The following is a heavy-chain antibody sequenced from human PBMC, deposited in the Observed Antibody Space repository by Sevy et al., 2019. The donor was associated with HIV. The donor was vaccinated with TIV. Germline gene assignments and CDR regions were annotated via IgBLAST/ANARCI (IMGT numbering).Heavy chain of an antibody. J-gene: IGHJ4*02. V-gene: IGHV1-2*06. Sequence: ASVKVSCKASGYTFTAYYMHWVRQAPGQGLEWMGRINPNSGDTNYAQKFQGRVTMTRDTSITTAYMELNSLTPDDTAVYYCARERGRTPGFDYWVQGPLVTVSS. CDR2: INPNSGDT. CDR1: GYTFTAYY. D-gene: IGHD3-10*01. CDR3: ARERGRTPGFDY.